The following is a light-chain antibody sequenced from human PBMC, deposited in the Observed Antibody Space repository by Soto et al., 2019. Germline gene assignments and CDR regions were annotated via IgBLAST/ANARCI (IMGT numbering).Light chain of an antibody. V-gene: IGKV3-20*01. CDR2: AAS. CDR3: QHYAGSPT. Sequence: EIVLTQSPATLSLSPGDRATLSCRASQSVGSLLAWYQQTPGQAPRLLIYAASYRAIGIPDRFSGYGSGTDFTLSIGRLKPEDSAVYFCQHYAGSPTFGQGTKVDIK. J-gene: IGKJ1*01. CDR1: QSVGSL.